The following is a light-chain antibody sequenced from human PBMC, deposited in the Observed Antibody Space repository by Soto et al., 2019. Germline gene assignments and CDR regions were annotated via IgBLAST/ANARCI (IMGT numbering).Light chain of an antibody. Sequence: DIQMPQSPSTLPGYVGDRVTITCRASQTISSWLAWYQQKPGKAPKLLIYKASTLKSGVPSRFSGSGSGTEFTLTINSLQPDDFATYYCQQYDTYWTFGQGTKVDI. J-gene: IGKJ1*01. CDR2: KAS. CDR1: QTISSW. V-gene: IGKV1-5*03. CDR3: QQYDTYWT.